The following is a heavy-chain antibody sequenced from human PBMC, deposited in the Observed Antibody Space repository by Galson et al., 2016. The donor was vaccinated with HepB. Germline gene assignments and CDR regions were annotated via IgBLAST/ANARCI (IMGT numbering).Heavy chain of an antibody. CDR2: TYYRSTWYN. CDR3: ARERLRYFDWLRNRYYYYGMDV. V-gene: IGHV6-1*01. D-gene: IGHD3-9*01. CDR1: GDSVSSNSAA. J-gene: IGHJ6*02. Sequence: CAISGDSVSSNSAAWNWIRQSPSRGLERLGRTYYRSTWYNDYAVSVESRITINPDTSKNQVSLQLNSVTPEDTAVYYCARERLRYFDWLRNRYYYYGMDVWGQGTTVTVSS.